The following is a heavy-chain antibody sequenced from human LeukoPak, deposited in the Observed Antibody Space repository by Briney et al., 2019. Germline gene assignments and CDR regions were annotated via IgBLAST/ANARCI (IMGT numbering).Heavy chain of an antibody. CDR1: GSSFTSYW. CDR3: ARSARGYNWFDP. V-gene: IGHV5-51*01. CDR2: IYPGDSAT. D-gene: IGHD5-12*01. Sequence: GEPLKISCKGSGSSFTSYWIGWVRQMPGKGLGWMGIIYPGDSATRYSPSFQGQVTISADKSISTAYLQWSSLKASDTAMYYCARSARGYNWFDPWGQGTLVTVSS. J-gene: IGHJ5*02.